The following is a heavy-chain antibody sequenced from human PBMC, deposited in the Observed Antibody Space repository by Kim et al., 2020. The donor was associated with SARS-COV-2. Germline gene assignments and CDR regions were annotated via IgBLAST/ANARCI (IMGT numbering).Heavy chain of an antibody. D-gene: IGHD2-15*01. Sequence: GGSLRLSCAASGFTFSNAWMSWVRQAPGKGLEWVGRIKSKTDGGTTDYAAPVKGRFTISRDDSKNTLYLQMNSLKTEDTAVYYCTTGLPYCSGGSCYYYYYYYGMDVWGQGTTVTVSS. V-gene: IGHV3-15*01. J-gene: IGHJ6*02. CDR2: IKSKTDGGTT. CDR1: GFTFSNAW. CDR3: TTGLPYCSGGSCYYYYYYYGMDV.